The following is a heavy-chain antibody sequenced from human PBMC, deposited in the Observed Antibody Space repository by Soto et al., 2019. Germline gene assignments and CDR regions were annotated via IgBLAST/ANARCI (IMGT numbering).Heavy chain of an antibody. V-gene: IGHV1-69*02. Sequence: QVPLVQSGAEVKKPGSSVKVSCKASGGTFSSYTISWVRQAPGQGLEWMGRIIPILGIANYAQKFQGRVTITADKSTSTAYMELSSLRSEDTAVYYCAIQSGPAAMGLGYWGQGTLVTVSS. D-gene: IGHD2-2*01. CDR1: GGTFSSYT. CDR2: IIPILGIA. CDR3: AIQSGPAAMGLGY. J-gene: IGHJ4*02.